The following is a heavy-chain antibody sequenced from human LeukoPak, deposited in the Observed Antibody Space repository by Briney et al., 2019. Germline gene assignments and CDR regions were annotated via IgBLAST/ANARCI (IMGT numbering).Heavy chain of an antibody. V-gene: IGHV3-13*01. CDR2: IGTAGDT. D-gene: IGHD3-22*01. Sequence: SGGSLRLSCAASGFTFSSYDMHWVRQATGKGLEWVSAIGTAGDTYYPGSVKGRFTISRENAKNSLYLQMNSLRAEDTAVYYCAREGMIVGVGAFDIWGQGTMVTVSS. J-gene: IGHJ3*02. CDR3: AREGMIVGVGAFDI. CDR1: GFTFSSYD.